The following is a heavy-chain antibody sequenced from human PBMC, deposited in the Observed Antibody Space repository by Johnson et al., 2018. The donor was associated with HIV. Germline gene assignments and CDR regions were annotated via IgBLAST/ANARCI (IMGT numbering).Heavy chain of an antibody. CDR2: ISYDGSNK. CDR3: NTDLAAVGSGAFDI. V-gene: IGHV3-30-3*01. CDR1: GFTFSTYA. D-gene: IGHD6-13*01. Sequence: VQLVESGGGVVQPGRSLRLSCAASGFTFSTYAMHWVRQAPGKGLEWVALISYDGSNKYYTDSVKGRFTISRDNSKTTLYLQMTSLTAEDTSVYYCNTDLAAVGSGAFDIWGQGTMVTVSS. J-gene: IGHJ3*02.